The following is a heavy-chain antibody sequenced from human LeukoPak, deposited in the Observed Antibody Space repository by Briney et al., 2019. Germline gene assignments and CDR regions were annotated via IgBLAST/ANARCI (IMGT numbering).Heavy chain of an antibody. D-gene: IGHD4-23*01. V-gene: IGHV3-30-3*01. J-gene: IGHJ6*02. CDR1: GFTFSSYA. CDR2: ISYDGSNK. CDR3: AKAIRPGGGLGMDV. Sequence: PGGSLRLSCAASGFTFSSYAMHWIRQAPGKGLEWVAVISYDGSNKYYADSVKGRFTISRDNSKNTLYLQMNSLRAEDTAVYYCAKAIRPGGGLGMDVWGQGTTVTVSS.